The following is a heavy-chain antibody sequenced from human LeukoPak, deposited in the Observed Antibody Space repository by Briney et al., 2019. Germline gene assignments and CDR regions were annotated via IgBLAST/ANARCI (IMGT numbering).Heavy chain of an antibody. D-gene: IGHD1-26*01. V-gene: IGHV3-74*01. CDR2: INPDGSTT. CDR3: SRDLPRSGD. J-gene: IGHJ4*02. CDR1: GFTFSSSW. Sequence: GGSLRLSCAASGFTFSSSWMHWVRQAPGRGLVWLSHINPDGSTTNYADSVKGRFTISRDSAKNTLYLQMNSLRAEDTAVYYCSRDLPRSGDCGQGTLVTVSS.